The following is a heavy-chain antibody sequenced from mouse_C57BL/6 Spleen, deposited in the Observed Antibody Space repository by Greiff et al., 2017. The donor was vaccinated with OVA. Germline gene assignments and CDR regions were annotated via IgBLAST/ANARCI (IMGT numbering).Heavy chain of an antibody. J-gene: IGHJ2*01. CDR2: IYPRSGNT. V-gene: IGHV1-81*01. CDR1: GYTFTSYG. CDR3: ARNPEYLDY. Sequence: VQVVESGAELARPGASVKLSCKASGYTFTSYGISWVKQRTGQGLEWIGEIYPRSGNTYYNEKFKGKATLTADKSSSTAYMELRSLTSEDSAVYFCARNPEYLDYWGQGTTLTVSS.